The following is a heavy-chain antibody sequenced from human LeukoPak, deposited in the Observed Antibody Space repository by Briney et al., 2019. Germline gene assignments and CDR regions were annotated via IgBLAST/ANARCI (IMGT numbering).Heavy chain of an antibody. V-gene: IGHV1-69*06. D-gene: IGHD2-15*01. Sequence: SVKVSCKASGYTFTSYGISWVRQAPGQGLEWMGGIIPIFGTANYAQKFQGRVSITADKSTSTAYMELSSLRSEDTAIYFCQLASADYSICYWGQGTLVTVSS. CDR1: GYTFTSYG. CDR3: QLASADYSICY. CDR2: IIPIFGTA. J-gene: IGHJ4*02.